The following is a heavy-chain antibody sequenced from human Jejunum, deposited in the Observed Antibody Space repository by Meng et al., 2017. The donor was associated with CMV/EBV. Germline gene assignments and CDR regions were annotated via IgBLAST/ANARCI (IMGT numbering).Heavy chain of an antibody. CDR1: GYTFTDYY. Sequence: QVQLVQSGAEVKKPGASVKVSCKASGYTFTDYYMYWVLQAPGQGLEWMGRINPNSGDIHYAQNFQGRVTMTRDTSISTAYMELRSLTSDDTAVYFCARVPGIWGQGTLVTVSS. CDR2: INPNSGDI. V-gene: IGHV1-2*06. J-gene: IGHJ4*02. CDR3: ARVPGI.